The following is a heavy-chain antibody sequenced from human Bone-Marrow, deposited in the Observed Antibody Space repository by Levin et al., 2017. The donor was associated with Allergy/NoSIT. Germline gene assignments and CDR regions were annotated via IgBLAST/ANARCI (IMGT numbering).Heavy chain of an antibody. CDR3: ARGPYYYASGSYYPIDY. CDR2: IYYSGST. D-gene: IGHD3-10*01. J-gene: IGHJ4*02. V-gene: IGHV4-59*01. CDR1: FFSLLLSS. Sequence: SQTLSLPFPFSFFSLLLSSFLFLLPPPFQGLEWIGYIYYSGSTNYNASLKSRVTISVDTSKNQFSLKLSSVTAADTAVYYCARGPYYYASGSYYPIDYWGQGTLVTVSS.